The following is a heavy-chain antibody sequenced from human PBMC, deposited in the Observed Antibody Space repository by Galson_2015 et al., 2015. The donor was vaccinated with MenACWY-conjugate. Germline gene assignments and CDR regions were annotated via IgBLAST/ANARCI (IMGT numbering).Heavy chain of an antibody. CDR1: GFTFSSYA. Sequence: SLRLSCAASGFTFSSYAMSWVRQAPGKGLEWVSTISASAASTYYADYVKGRFTISRDNSKNTLYLQMNSLRAEDTALYYRAKGGPYSTSQFDSWGQGTLVTVSS. V-gene: IGHV3-23*01. J-gene: IGHJ4*02. D-gene: IGHD6-13*01. CDR3: AKGGPYSTSQFDS. CDR2: ISASAAST.